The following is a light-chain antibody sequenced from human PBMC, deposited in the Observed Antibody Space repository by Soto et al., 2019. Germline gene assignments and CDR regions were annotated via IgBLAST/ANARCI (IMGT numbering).Light chain of an antibody. CDR1: ERLSSVY. Sequence: EIVLTQSPGTLSLSPGERATLSCRASERLSSVYLAWSQQRPGQPPRLLIYGASNRATGIPDRFSGSGSGTDFTLTIDRLEPEDFAMYYCQQYSDSPPTFGQGTKVDIK. CDR2: GAS. V-gene: IGKV3-20*01. J-gene: IGKJ1*01. CDR3: QQYSDSPPT.